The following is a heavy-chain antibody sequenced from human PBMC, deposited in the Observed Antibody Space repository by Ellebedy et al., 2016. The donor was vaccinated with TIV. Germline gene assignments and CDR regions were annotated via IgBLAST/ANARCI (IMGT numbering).Heavy chain of an antibody. CDR3: GRAIGSGSCY. V-gene: IGHV3-7*01. J-gene: IGHJ4*02. D-gene: IGHD3-10*01. CDR1: GFSLNSYW. CDR2: IKQDGSEK. Sequence: GESLKISCAASGFSLNSYWMHWVRQAPGKGLEWVANIKQDGSEKYYVDSVKGRFTISRDNAKNSLYLQMNSLRAEDTAVYFCGRAIGSGSCYWGQGTLVTVSS.